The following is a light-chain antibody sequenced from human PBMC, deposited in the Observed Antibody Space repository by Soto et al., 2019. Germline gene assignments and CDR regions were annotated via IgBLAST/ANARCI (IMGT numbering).Light chain of an antibody. CDR3: QQNDSNPGA. CDR1: QTISSW. Sequence: DIPMSLSRSTRYISVGDRVTITSRASQTISSWLDWYQQKSGKAPKLLMYEASTLKSGVPSRFSGSGSGTELTLTISSLQPEDSATYYCQQNDSNPGAFGQGTKVDIK. CDR2: EAS. V-gene: IGKV1-5*03. J-gene: IGKJ1*01.